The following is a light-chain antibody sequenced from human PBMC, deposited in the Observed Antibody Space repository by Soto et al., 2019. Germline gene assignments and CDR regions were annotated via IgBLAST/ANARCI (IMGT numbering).Light chain of an antibody. CDR2: GET. CDR3: QQYGSSPYT. V-gene: IGKV3-20*01. CDR1: QSVSTNY. Sequence: EIVLTQSPGTLSLSPGERATLSCRASQSVSTNYLAWYQQKPGQSPRLLIYGETRRATGIPDRFSGSGSGTDFILTISRLEPEDFALYFCQQYGSSPYTFAQGTKLDIK. J-gene: IGKJ2*01.